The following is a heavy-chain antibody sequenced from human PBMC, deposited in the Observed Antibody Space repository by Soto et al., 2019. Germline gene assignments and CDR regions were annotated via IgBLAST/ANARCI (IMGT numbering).Heavy chain of an antibody. D-gene: IGHD6-13*01. J-gene: IGHJ4*02. CDR2: INHSGST. V-gene: IGHV4-34*01. CDR1: GGSFSGYY. CDR3: ARGIRSWGSYLDY. Sequence: SETLSLTCAVYGGSFSGYYWSWIRQPPGKGLEWIGEINHSGSTNYNPSLKSRVTISVDTSKNQFSLKLSSVTAADTAVYYCARGIRSWGSYLDYWGQGTLVTVSS.